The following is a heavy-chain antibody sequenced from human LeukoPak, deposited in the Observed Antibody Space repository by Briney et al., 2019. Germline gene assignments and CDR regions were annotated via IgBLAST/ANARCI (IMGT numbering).Heavy chain of an antibody. Sequence: PSETLSLTCTVSGGSISSSSYYWGWLRQPPGKGLEWFGSIYYSWSTYYNSSRKRRVTISVDPSKSQFSLKLSSVTAADTAVYYCARVLDHYSNVDVSGKGGTVTVSS. V-gene: IGHV4-39*07. D-gene: IGHD6-6*01. CDR2: IYYSWST. CDR3: ARVLDHYSNVDV. CDR1: GGSISSSSYY. J-gene: IGHJ6*03.